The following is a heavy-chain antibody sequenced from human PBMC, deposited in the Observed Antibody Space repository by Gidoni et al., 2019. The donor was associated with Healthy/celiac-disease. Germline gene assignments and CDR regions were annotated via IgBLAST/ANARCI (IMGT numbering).Heavy chain of an antibody. V-gene: IGHV4-39*01. Sequence: QLQLQESGPGLVKPSETLSLTCTVSGGSISSSSYYWGWIRQPPGKGLEWIGSIYYSGSTYYNPSLKSRVTISVDTSKNQFSLKLSSVTAADTAVYYCARHVIHGDYFDYWGQGTLVTVSS. D-gene: IGHD5-18*01. CDR1: GGSISSSSYY. J-gene: IGHJ4*02. CDR2: IYYSGST. CDR3: ARHVIHGDYFDY.